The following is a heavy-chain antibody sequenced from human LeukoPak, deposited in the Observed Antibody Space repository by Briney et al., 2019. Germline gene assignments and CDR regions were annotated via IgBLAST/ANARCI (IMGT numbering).Heavy chain of an antibody. Sequence: GGSLRLSCAASRFTLSEHHMGGVRQAPGQGLEWISYILSGGNNIYSADSVKGRFTISRDNAKNSMYLQMNSLRGEDTAVYYCARDLSASERAMDVWGQGTTVIVSS. CDR2: ILSGGNNI. J-gene: IGHJ6*02. V-gene: IGHV3-11*01. CDR1: RFTLSEHH. CDR3: ARDLSASERAMDV. D-gene: IGHD3-3*01.